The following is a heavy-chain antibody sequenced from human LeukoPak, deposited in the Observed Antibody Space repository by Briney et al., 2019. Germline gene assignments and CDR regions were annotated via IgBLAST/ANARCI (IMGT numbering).Heavy chain of an antibody. J-gene: IGHJ4*02. Sequence: SETLSLTCAVSGGPFSGYFWSWLRQSSGKGLEWIGEIHNSGTTNYNPSLNSRVTISEDTSKNQFYLSLSSVTAADTAVYYCARRYYYNLGSFPFDFWGQGTLVTVSS. D-gene: IGHD3-10*01. CDR3: ARRYYYNLGSFPFDF. CDR1: GGPFSGYF. V-gene: IGHV4-34*01. CDR2: IHNSGTT.